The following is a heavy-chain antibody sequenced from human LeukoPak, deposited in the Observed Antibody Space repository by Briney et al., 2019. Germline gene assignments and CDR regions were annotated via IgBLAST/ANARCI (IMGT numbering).Heavy chain of an antibody. CDR2: ISWNSGSI. Sequence: GGSLRLSCAASGFTFDDYAMHWVRQAPGKGLEWVSGISWNSGSIGYADSVKGRFTISRDNAKNSLYLQMNSLRAEDTALYYCAKAQTAAGDAFDIWGQGTMVTVSS. V-gene: IGHV3-9*01. J-gene: IGHJ3*02. CDR1: GFTFDDYA. CDR3: AKAQTAAGDAFDI. D-gene: IGHD6-13*01.